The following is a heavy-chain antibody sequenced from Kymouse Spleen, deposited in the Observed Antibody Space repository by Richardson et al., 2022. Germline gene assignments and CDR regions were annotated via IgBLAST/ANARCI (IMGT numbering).Heavy chain of an antibody. CDR2: INHSGST. J-gene: IGHJ4*02. Sequence: QVQLQQWGAGLLKPSETLSLTCAVYGGSFSGYYWSWIRQPPGKGLEWIGEINHSGSTNYNPSLKSRVTISVDTSKNQFSLKLSSVTAADTAVYYCASKEQLYFDYWGQGTLVTVSS. V-gene: IGHV4-34*01. CDR1: GGSFSGYY. CDR3: ASKEQLYFDY. D-gene: IGHD6-13*01,IGHD6-6*01.